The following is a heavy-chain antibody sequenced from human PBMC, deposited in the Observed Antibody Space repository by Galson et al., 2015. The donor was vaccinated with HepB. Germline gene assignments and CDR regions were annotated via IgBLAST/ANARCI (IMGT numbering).Heavy chain of an antibody. J-gene: IGHJ4*02. CDR3: AYSGYGEPLDY. Sequence: VKVSCKVSGYTFTDYYMHWVQQAPGKGLEWMGLVDPEDGETIYAEKFQGRVTITADTSTDAAYMELSSLRSEDTAVYYCAYSGYGEPLDYWGQGTLVTVSS. V-gene: IGHV1-69-2*01. D-gene: IGHD5-12*01. CDR1: GYTFTDYY. CDR2: VDPEDGET.